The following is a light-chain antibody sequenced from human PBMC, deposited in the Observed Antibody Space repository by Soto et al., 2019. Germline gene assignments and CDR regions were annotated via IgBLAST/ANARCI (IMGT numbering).Light chain of an antibody. J-gene: IGKJ1*01. V-gene: IGKV3-20*01. CDR1: QSVSSSY. CDR3: QQYGSSLTWT. CDR2: GAS. Sequence: DIVLTQSPGTLSLSPGERATLSCRASQSVSSSYLAWYQQKPGQAPRLLIYGASSRDTGIPDRFSGSGSGTDFTLTISRLEPEDFAVYYCQQYGSSLTWTFGQGTKVEIK.